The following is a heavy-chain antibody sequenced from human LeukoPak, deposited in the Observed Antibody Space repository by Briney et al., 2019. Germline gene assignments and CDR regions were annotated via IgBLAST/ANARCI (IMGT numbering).Heavy chain of an antibody. Sequence: KSGESLKISCKVSGYSFTSYWISWVRQMPGKGLEWMGRIDPSDSYTNYRPSFQGHVTISADKSISTAYLQWSSLKASDTAVYYCARRGSSGNYADTFDIWGQGTMVTVSS. CDR1: GYSFTSYW. CDR2: IDPSDSYT. D-gene: IGHD3-22*01. CDR3: ARRGSSGNYADTFDI. V-gene: IGHV5-10-1*01. J-gene: IGHJ3*02.